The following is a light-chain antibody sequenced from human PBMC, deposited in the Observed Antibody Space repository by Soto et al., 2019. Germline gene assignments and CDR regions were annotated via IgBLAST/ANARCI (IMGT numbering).Light chain of an antibody. V-gene: IGKV1-5*01. J-gene: IGKJ1*01. CDR3: QQYNTYSHT. CDR2: DAS. Sequence: DILMTQSPSTLSVSVGDRVTITCRASQSVGDWVAWYQHKPGKAPKLLIYDASTLESGVPSRFSGRGSGTEFTLTISSLQPDDFATYFCQQYNTYSHTFGQGTKVDIK. CDR1: QSVGDW.